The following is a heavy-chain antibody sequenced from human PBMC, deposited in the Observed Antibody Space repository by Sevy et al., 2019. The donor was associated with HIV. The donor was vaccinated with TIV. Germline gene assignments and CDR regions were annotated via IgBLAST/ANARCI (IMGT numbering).Heavy chain of an antibody. V-gene: IGHV3-23*01. D-gene: IGHD4-17*01. CDR2: ISNSGSDT. CDR3: AKDRITVIGDAFDL. J-gene: IGHJ3*01. CDR1: GFTFSSYA. Sequence: GGSLRLSCAASGFTFSSYAMHWVRQAPGKGLEWVSAISNSGSDTKYAGSVKGRFTISRDNSKNTLYVQMNSLSAEDTAVYYCAKDRITVIGDAFDLSGQGTLVTVSS.